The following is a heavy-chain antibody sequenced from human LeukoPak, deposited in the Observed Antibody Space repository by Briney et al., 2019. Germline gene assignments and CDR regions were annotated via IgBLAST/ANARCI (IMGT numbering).Heavy chain of an antibody. V-gene: IGHV4-61*02. J-gene: IGHJ4*02. CDR2: TYTNGIT. CDR3: ARDGRGSYVDY. Sequence: PSETLSLTCTVSGGSMNSGSFYWSWIRQPAGKGLEWLGRTYTNGITNYDPSLRGRVTMSVDTSKNQFSLKLSSVTAADTAVYYCARDGRGSYVDYWGQGTLVTVSS. CDR1: GGSMNSGSFY. D-gene: IGHD1-26*01.